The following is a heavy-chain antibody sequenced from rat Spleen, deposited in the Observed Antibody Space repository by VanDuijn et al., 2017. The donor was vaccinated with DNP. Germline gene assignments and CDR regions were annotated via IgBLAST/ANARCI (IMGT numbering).Heavy chain of an antibody. CDR2: ISYDGGST. Sequence: EVQLVESGGGLVQPGRSLKLSCAASGFTFSDYYMAWVRQAPAKGLDWVAYISYDGGSTYYGDSVKGRFTISRDNAKSTLYLQMNSLRSEDMATYYCAINYPPDYWGQGVMVTVSS. CDR3: AINYPPDY. V-gene: IGHV5-22*01. D-gene: IGHD1-4*01. J-gene: IGHJ2*01. CDR1: GFTFSDYY.